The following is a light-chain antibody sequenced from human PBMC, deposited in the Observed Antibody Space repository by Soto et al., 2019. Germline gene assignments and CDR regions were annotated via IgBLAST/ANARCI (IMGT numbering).Light chain of an antibody. CDR3: SSYTISSTYV. Sequence: SLLTQPASVYGFPGQSIAISCPGTSSDVGAYNYVSWYQQYPGKAPKLVIYDVTNRPSGVSNRFSGSKSGSTASLTISGLQAEDEADYYCSSYTISSTYVFGTGTKVTVL. CDR2: DVT. CDR1: SSDVGAYNY. J-gene: IGLJ1*01. V-gene: IGLV2-14*01.